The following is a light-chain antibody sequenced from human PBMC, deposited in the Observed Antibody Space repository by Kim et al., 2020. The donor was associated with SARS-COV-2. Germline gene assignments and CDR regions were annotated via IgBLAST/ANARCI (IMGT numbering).Light chain of an antibody. V-gene: IGLV3-19*01. CDR3: NSRDSSGNHWV. Sequence: ALGQTGRITCQGDSLRSYYASWYQQKPGQAPVLVIYGKNNRPSGIPDRFSGSSSGNTASLTSTGAQAEDEADYYCNSRDSSGNHWVFGGGTKLTVL. CDR2: GKN. CDR1: SLRSYY. J-gene: IGLJ3*02.